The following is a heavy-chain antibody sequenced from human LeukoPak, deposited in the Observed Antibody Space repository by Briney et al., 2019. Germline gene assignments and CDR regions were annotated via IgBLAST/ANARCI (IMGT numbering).Heavy chain of an antibody. CDR3: ARGGYGAIDY. V-gene: IGHV3-23*01. CDR1: GFTFSSYA. Sequence: GGSLRLSCAASGFTFSSYAMSWVRQAPGKGLEWVSAISGSGGSTYYADSVKGRFTISRDNSKNTLFLQMNNLRAEDTAVYYCARGGYGAIDYWGQGSLVTVSS. J-gene: IGHJ4*02. D-gene: IGHD4-17*01. CDR2: ISGSGGST.